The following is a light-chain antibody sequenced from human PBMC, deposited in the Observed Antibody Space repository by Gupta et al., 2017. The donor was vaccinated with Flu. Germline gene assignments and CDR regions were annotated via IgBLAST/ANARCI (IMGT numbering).Light chain of an antibody. Sequence: EVVLTQSPATLSLSPGERATLTCRASQSVASRLVWYQQKPGQPPRVIIYDASYRATGVPARFSGSGSETDFTLSSSSLESEDSAVYYYQQRSTLYTFGQGTKLEIK. CDR1: QSVASR. V-gene: IGKV3-11*01. CDR2: DAS. J-gene: IGKJ2*01. CDR3: QQRSTLYT.